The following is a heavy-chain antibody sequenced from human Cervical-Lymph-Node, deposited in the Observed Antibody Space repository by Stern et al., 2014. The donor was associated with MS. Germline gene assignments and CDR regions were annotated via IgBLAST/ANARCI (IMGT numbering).Heavy chain of an antibody. CDR3: AIGIVTNRPASTLHNLFDP. J-gene: IGHJ5*02. D-gene: IGHD4-17*01. Sequence: VHLVESGAEVKKPGSSVNVSCKASGGKFSSRFPVTWGRQAPGQGLEWMGRIIPIIGLANYAQKFQTRLTITADKSTSTVYMELSSLTSEDTALYYCAIGIVTNRPASTLHNLFDPWGQGTLVTVSS. CDR2: IIPIIGLA. V-gene: IGHV1-69*09. CDR1: GGKFSSRFP.